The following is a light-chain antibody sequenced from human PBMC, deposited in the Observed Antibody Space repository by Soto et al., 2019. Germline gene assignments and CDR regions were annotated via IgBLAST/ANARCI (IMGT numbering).Light chain of an antibody. CDR1: QSVSRF. J-gene: IGKJ4*01. Sequence: EIVLTQSPATLSLSPGERATLSCRASQSVSRFLAWYQQKPGQAPRLLIYDASNRATCIPGRFSGSGSGTDFTLTISSLEPEDIAVYYCQQRSNWPLLTFGGGTKVEIK. CDR3: QQRSNWPLLT. V-gene: IGKV3-11*01. CDR2: DAS.